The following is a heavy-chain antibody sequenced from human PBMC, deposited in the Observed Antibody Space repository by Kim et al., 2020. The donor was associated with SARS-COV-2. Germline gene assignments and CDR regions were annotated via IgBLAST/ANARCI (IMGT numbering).Heavy chain of an antibody. CDR1: GFTFSSYA. Sequence: GGSLRLSCAASGFTFSSYAMSWVRQAPGKGLEWVSAISGSGGSTYYADSVKGRFTISRDNSKNTLYLQMKSLRAEDTAVYYCAKDAVRLLWFGELLFFGEYDIWGQGTMVTVSS. J-gene: IGHJ3*02. CDR3: AKDAVRLLWFGELLFFGEYDI. CDR2: ISGSGGST. D-gene: IGHD3-10*01. V-gene: IGHV3-23*01.